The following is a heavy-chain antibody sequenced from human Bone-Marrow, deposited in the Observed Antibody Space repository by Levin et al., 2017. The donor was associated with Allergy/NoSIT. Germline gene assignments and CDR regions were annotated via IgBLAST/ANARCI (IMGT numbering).Heavy chain of an antibody. Sequence: PGGSLRLSCAASGFTFSSAWMTWIRQAPGKGLEWVGRIKSKTDGGTTDYAAPVKGRFTISRDDSKNTLYLQMNGLKTEDTAVYYCTTGGVSVLDDYWGQGTLVTVSS. CDR3: TTGGVSVLDDY. D-gene: IGHD2-8*01. CDR2: IKSKTDGGTT. J-gene: IGHJ4*02. V-gene: IGHV3-15*01. CDR1: GFTFSSAW.